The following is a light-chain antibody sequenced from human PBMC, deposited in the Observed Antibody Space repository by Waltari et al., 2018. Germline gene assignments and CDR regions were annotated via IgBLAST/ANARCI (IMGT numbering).Light chain of an antibody. CDR2: DVT. V-gene: IGLV2-8*01. J-gene: IGLJ1*01. CDR3: SSYAGNNNYV. Sequence: QSALTQPPSASGSPAQSVSIPCTRTSSYVGGYNYVSWYQQHPGKAPKLMIYDVTKRPSGVPDRFSGSKSGNTASLTVSGLQAEDEADYYCSSYAGNNNYVFGSGTKVTVL. CDR1: SSYVGGYNY.